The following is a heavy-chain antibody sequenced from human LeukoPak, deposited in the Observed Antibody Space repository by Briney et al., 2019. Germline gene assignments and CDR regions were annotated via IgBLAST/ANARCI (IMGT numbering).Heavy chain of an antibody. CDR3: ARVVSRMRTGYPVMGY. CDR1: GYTFTSYY. CDR2: INPNSGGT. Sequence: ASVKVSCKASGYTFTSYYMHWVRQAPGQGLEWMGWINPNSGGTNYAQKFQGRVTMTRDTSISTAYMELSRLRSDDTAVYYCARVVSRMRTGYPVMGYWGQGTLVTVSS. V-gene: IGHV1-2*02. D-gene: IGHD1-1*01. J-gene: IGHJ4*02.